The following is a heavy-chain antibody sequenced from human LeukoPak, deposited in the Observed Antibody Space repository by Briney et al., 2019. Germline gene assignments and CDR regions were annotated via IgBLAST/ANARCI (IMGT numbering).Heavy chain of an antibody. CDR1: GYTFTSYG. D-gene: IGHD4/OR15-4a*01. J-gene: IGHJ3*02. Sequence: GASAKVSCKASGYTFTSYGISWVRQAPGQGLEWMGWISAYNGNTNYAQKLQGRVTMTTDTSTSTAYMELRSLRSDDTAVYYCARAPPNYGIDAFDIWGQGTMVTVSS. CDR2: ISAYNGNT. V-gene: IGHV1-18*01. CDR3: ARAPPNYGIDAFDI.